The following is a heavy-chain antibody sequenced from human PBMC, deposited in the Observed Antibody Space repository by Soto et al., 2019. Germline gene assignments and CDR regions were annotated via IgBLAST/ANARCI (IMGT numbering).Heavy chain of an antibody. V-gene: IGHV1-3*01. Sequence: ASVKVSCKASGYTFTTYAIHWVRQAPGQRLEWMAWINAGRGNTKYSQNFQGRVTATRDTSASTAYMELNSLRSEDTAVYYCARAGDDCSTTTCYVIDYWGQGSLVTV. D-gene: IGHD2-2*01. J-gene: IGHJ4*02. CDR3: ARAGDDCSTTTCYVIDY. CDR1: GYTFTTYA. CDR2: INAGRGNT.